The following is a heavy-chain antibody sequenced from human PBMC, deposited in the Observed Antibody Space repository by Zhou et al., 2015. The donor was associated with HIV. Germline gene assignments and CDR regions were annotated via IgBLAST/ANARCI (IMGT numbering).Heavy chain of an antibody. Sequence: QVQLVQSGAEVKKPGSSVKVSCKASGGTFSSYAISWVRQAPGQGLEWMGGIIPIFGTANYAQKFQGRVTITADESTSTAYMELSSLRSEDTAVYYCARDRRNYCSSTSCAAPIDAFDIWGQGTMVTVSS. J-gene: IGHJ3*02. CDR2: IIPIFGTA. V-gene: IGHV1-69*01. D-gene: IGHD2-2*01. CDR3: ARDRRNYCSSTSCAAPIDAFDI. CDR1: GGTFSSYA.